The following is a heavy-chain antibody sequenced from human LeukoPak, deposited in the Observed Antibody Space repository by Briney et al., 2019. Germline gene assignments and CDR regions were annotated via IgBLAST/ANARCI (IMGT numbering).Heavy chain of an antibody. CDR2: IYYSGST. D-gene: IGHD1-26*01. CDR1: GGSISSSSYY. J-gene: IGHJ4*02. V-gene: IGHV4-39*01. CDR3: ARLGLSLIVGATGLGDHTSYYFDY. Sequence: SETLSLTCTVSGGSISSSSYYWGWIRQPPGKGLEWIGSIYYSGSTYYNPSLKSRVTISVDTSKNQFSLKLSSVTAADTAVYYCARLGLSLIVGATGLGDHTSYYFDYWGQGTLVTVSS.